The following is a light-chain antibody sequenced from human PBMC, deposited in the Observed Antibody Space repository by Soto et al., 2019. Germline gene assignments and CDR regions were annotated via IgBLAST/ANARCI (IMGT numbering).Light chain of an antibody. Sequence: DIQMTQSPSSVSASVGDRATITCRASQGIGAWLAWFQQKPGKAPKLLIYAASSLQSGVPARFSGSGSGTDFPLAISSLQPEDSATYYCQYGYTFPYTFGQGTKLEIK. V-gene: IGKV1-12*01. CDR2: AAS. CDR3: QYGYTFPYT. CDR1: QGIGAW. J-gene: IGKJ2*01.